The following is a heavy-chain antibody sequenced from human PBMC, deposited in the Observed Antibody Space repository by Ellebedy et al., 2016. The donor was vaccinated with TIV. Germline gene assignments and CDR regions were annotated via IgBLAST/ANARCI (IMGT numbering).Heavy chain of an antibody. CDR1: GFSFSDAW. CDR2: IKSKTEGGTT. Sequence: GESLKISCAASGFSFSDAWMTWVRQAPGKGLEWIGRIKSKTEGGTTDYAAPVKGRFSISRDDSKNTLYLQMNSLKTEDTAIYYCLSVCGSYYFRYNWLDPWGRGTLVTVSS. D-gene: IGHD1-26*01. CDR3: LSVCGSYYFRYNWLDP. J-gene: IGHJ5*02. V-gene: IGHV3-15*01.